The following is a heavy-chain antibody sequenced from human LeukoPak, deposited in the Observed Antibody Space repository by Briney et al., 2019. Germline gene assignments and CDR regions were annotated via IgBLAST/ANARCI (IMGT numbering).Heavy chain of an antibody. D-gene: IGHD3-10*01. V-gene: IGHV3-30*18. CDR3: AKALWFGELPIDS. CDR1: GFTLSSYG. Sequence: GGSLRLSCAASGFTLSSYGMHWVRQAPGKGLEWVAVLSYDGSDKYYADSVKGRFTISRDNSKNTLYLQMNSLRAEDTAVYYCAKALWFGELPIDSWGQGTLVTVSS. CDR2: LSYDGSDK. J-gene: IGHJ4*02.